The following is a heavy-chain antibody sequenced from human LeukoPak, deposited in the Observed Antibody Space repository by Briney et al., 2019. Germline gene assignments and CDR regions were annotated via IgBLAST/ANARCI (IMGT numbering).Heavy chain of an antibody. D-gene: IGHD2-2*01. Sequence: GGSLRLSCAASGFTFSNAWMSWVRQAPGKGLEWVGRIKSKTDGGTTDYAAPVKGRFTISRDDSKNTLYLQMNSLKTEDTAVYYCTTVLGYCSSTSCSRVDYWGQGTLVTVSS. CDR3: TTVLGYCSSTSCSRVDY. J-gene: IGHJ4*02. CDR1: GFTFSNAW. CDR2: IKSKTDGGTT. V-gene: IGHV3-15*01.